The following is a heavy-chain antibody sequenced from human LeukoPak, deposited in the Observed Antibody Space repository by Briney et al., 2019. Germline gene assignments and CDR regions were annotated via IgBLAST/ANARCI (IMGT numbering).Heavy chain of an antibody. J-gene: IGHJ4*02. CDR1: GFTFSSYA. CDR3: ATTGGSWYDGSFDY. D-gene: IGHD6-13*01. CDR2: ISSNGGST. Sequence: GGSLRLSCAASGFTFSSYAMHWVRQAPGKGLEYVSAISSNGGSTYYANSVKGRFTISRDNSKNTLYLQLNSLRAEDTAVYYCATTGGSWYDGSFDYWGQGTLVTVSS. V-gene: IGHV3-64*01.